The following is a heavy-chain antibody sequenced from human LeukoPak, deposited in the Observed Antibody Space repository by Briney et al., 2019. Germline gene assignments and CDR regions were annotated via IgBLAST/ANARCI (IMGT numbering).Heavy chain of an antibody. CDR3: ARDTAMVYYFDY. Sequence: SETLSLTCPVYGYSISSGYYWGWIRQPPGKGLEWIGSIYHSGSTYYNPSLKSRVTISVDTSKNQFSLKLSSVTAADTAVYYCARDTAMVYYFDYWGQGTLVTVSS. CDR1: GYSISSGYY. D-gene: IGHD5-18*01. V-gene: IGHV4-38-2*02. J-gene: IGHJ4*02. CDR2: IYHSGST.